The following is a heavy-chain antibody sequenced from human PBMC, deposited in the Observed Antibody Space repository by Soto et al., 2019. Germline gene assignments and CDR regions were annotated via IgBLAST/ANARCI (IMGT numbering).Heavy chain of an antibody. J-gene: IGHJ6*03. D-gene: IGHD4-17*01. CDR3: ARDPRLRGYYYYYMDV. CDR1: GFTFDDYG. V-gene: IGHV3-20*01. CDR2: INWNGGST. Sequence: GGSLSLSCAASGFTFDDYGMSWVRQAPGKGLEWVSGINWNGGSTGYADSVKGRFTISRDNAKNSLYLQMNSLRAEDTALYHCARDPRLRGYYYYYMDVWGKGTTVTVSS.